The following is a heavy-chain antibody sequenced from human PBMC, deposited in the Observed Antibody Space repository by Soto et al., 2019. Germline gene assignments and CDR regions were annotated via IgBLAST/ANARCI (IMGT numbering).Heavy chain of an antibody. J-gene: IGHJ4*02. CDR3: ARDCSSTSCYAPSDY. CDR1: GFTFSSYW. D-gene: IGHD2-2*01. Sequence: EVQLVESGGGLVQPGGSLRLSCAASGFTFSSYWMHWVRQAPGKGLVWVSRINSDGSSTSYADSVKGRFTISRDNAKNTLYLQMTSLRAEDTAVYYCARDCSSTSCYAPSDYWGQGTLVTVSS. CDR2: INSDGSST. V-gene: IGHV3-74*01.